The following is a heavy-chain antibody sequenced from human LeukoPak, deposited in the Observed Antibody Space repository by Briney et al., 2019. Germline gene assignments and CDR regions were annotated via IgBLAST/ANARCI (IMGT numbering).Heavy chain of an antibody. J-gene: IGHJ4*02. D-gene: IGHD6-19*01. V-gene: IGHV4-59*01. CDR3: ARAEQWLPDYYFDY. CDR1: GGSISSYY. Sequence: PSETLSLTCTVSGGSISSYYWSWIRQPPGKGLEWIGHIYYSGSTNYNPSLKRRVTISVDTSKNQFSLKLSSVTAADTAVYYCARAEQWLPDYYFDYWGQGTLVTVSS. CDR2: IYYSGST.